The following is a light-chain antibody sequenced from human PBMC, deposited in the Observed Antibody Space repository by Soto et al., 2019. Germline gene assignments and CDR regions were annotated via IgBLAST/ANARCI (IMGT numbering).Light chain of an antibody. CDR2: EVT. Sequence: QCALTQPPSAYGFPGQSVTISCTGTSSDVGGYNYVSWYQQHPGKAPKLMIYEVTKRPSGVPDRFSGSKSGNTASLTVSGLQAEDEADYYCSSYAGSNNLVFGTGTKVTVL. CDR1: SSDVGGYNY. J-gene: IGLJ1*01. V-gene: IGLV2-8*01. CDR3: SSYAGSNNLV.